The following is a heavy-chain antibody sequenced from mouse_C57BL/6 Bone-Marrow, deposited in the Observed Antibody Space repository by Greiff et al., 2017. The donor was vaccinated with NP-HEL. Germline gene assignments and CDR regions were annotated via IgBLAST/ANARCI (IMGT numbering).Heavy chain of an antibody. CDR2: IDPENGDT. V-gene: IGHV14-4*01. J-gene: IGHJ1*03. D-gene: IGHD6-1*01. Sequence: VQLQQSGAELVRPGASVKLSCTASGFNIKDDYMHWVKQRPEQGLEWIGWIDPENGDTEYASKFQGKATITADTSSNTAYLQLSSLTSEDTAVYYCTTSRACYWYFDVWGTGTTVTVSS. CDR1: GFNIKDDY. CDR3: TTSRACYWYFDV.